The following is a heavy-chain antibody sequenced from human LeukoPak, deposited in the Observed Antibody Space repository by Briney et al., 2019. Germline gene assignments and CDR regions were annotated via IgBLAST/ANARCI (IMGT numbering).Heavy chain of an antibody. CDR2: IIPILGIA. D-gene: IGHD3-10*01. V-gene: IGHV1-69*04. Sequence: SVKVSCKASGGTFSSYAISWVRQAPGQGLEWMGRIIPILGIANYAQKFQGRVTITADKSTSTAYMELSSLRSEDTAVYYCARELRALLWFGEYWFDPWGQGTLVTVSS. CDR3: ARELRALLWFGEYWFDP. CDR1: GGTFSSYA. J-gene: IGHJ5*02.